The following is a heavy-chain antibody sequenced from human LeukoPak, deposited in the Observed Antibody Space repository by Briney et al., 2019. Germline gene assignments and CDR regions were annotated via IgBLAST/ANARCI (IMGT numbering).Heavy chain of an antibody. D-gene: IGHD5-12*01. CDR3: ARHTRPGYSGYENAFDI. V-gene: IGHV4-59*08. CDR2: IYYNGVT. J-gene: IGHJ3*02. Sequence: SDTLSLICTVYGGSNTRYYCRWIRQSPGKGLEWIGHIYYNGVTNYNPSLRSRVTMSVDTSKNHFSLKLSSVIAADTAVYYCARHTRPGYSGYENAFDIWGQGTMVTVSS. CDR1: GGSNTRYY.